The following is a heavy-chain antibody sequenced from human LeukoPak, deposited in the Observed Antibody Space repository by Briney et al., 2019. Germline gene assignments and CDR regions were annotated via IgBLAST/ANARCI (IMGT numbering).Heavy chain of an antibody. D-gene: IGHD3-9*01. CDR3: AKTPDWLFFDYFDY. CDR2: ISGSGGST. V-gene: IGHV3-23*01. J-gene: IGHJ4*02. Sequence: GGSLRLSCAASGFTFSIYAMSWVRQAPGKGLEWVSSISGSGGSTYYADSVKGRFTISRDNSKNTLYLQMNSLRAEDTAVYYCAKTPDWLFFDYFDYWGQGTLVTVSS. CDR1: GFTFSIYA.